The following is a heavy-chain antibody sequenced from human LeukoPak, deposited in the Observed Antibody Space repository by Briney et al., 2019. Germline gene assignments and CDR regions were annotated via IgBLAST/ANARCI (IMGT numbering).Heavy chain of an antibody. D-gene: IGHD6-13*01. CDR1: GGSIDSNS. J-gene: IGHJ5*02. V-gene: IGHV4-59*01. CDR2: IYYSGTT. Sequence: SETLPLTCTVSGGSIDSNSWTWIRQPPGKGLEWIGYIYYSGTTNYNPSLKSRVTMSVDMSKNQFSLKLSSVTAADTAVYYCARRSSSWKNWFDPWGQGTLVTVSS. CDR3: ARRSSSWKNWFDP.